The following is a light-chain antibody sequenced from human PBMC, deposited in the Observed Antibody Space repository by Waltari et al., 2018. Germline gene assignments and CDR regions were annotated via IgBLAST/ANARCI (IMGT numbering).Light chain of an antibody. J-gene: IGLJ3*02. V-gene: IGLV2-11*01. Sequence: QSALTQPRSVSGSPGQSVTISCTGPSSDVGGYNSVSWYQQLPGKAPKLMIYDVTNLPWGVPDLVSGSKSGDTACRAISGLQAEDEADYYCCSYAGSYTGVFGGGTTLSVL. CDR1: SSDVGGYNS. CDR2: DVT. CDR3: CSYAGSYTGV.